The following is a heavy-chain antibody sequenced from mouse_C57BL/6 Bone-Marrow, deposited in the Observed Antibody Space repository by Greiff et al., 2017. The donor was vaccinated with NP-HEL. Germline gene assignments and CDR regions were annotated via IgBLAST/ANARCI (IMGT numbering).Heavy chain of an antibody. CDR1: GYAFSSYW. J-gene: IGHJ3*01. CDR3: ARWRYYGSSER. Sequence: LMESGAELVKPGASVKISCKASGYAFSSYWMNWVKQRPGKGLEWIGQIYPGDGDTNYNGKFKGKATLTADKSSSTAYMQLSSLTSEDSAVYFCARWRYYGSSERWGQGTLVTVSA. CDR2: IYPGDGDT. D-gene: IGHD1-1*01. V-gene: IGHV1-80*01.